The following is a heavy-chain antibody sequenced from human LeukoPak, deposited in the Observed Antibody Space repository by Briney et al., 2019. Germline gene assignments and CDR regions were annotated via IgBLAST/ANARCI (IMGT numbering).Heavy chain of an antibody. V-gene: IGHV4-61*02. Sequence: SETLSLTCTVSGGSISSGSYYWSWLRQPAGRGLEWIGRIYTSGNINYNPSLKRRVTISLDTSKNQFSLRLSSVTAADTAVYYCARVTSGYYTTDAFDIWGQGTMVTVSS. CDR1: GGSISSGSYY. D-gene: IGHD3-3*01. CDR3: ARVTSGYYTTDAFDI. J-gene: IGHJ3*02. CDR2: IYTSGNI.